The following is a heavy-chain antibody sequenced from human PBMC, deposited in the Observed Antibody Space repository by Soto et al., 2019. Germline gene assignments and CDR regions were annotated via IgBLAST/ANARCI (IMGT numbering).Heavy chain of an antibody. CDR1: GYTFTSYG. Sequence: QVPLVPSGAEVKKPGASVKVSCKASGYTFTSYGISWVRQAPGQGLEWMGWISAYNGNTNYAQKLQGRVTITRDTSASTAYMELSSLRSEDTAVYYCARGPNLYYDIFTGYYKGGYYGMDVWGQGTTVTVSS. D-gene: IGHD3-9*01. CDR3: ARGPNLYYDIFTGYYKGGYYGMDV. V-gene: IGHV1-18*01. CDR2: ISAYNGNT. J-gene: IGHJ6*02.